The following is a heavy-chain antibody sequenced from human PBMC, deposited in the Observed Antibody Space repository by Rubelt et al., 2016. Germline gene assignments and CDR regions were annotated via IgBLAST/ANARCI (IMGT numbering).Heavy chain of an antibody. Sequence: GGSFSGYYWSWIRQPPGKGLEWIGEINHSGSTNYNPSLKSRVTISVDKSKNQFSLKLSSVTAADTAVYYCARAYSSGWLDYYYYGMDVWGQGTTVTVSS. J-gene: IGHJ6*02. CDR2: INHSGST. CDR3: ARAYSSGWLDYYYYGMDV. D-gene: IGHD6-19*01. V-gene: IGHV4-34*01. CDR1: GGSFSGYY.